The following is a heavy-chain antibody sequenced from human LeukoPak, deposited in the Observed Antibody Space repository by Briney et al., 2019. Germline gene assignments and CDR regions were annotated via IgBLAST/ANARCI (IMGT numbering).Heavy chain of an antibody. J-gene: IGHJ4*02. Sequence: GGSLRLSCTASGFTFSNYWIHWVRQPPGKGLVWVSRINNDGGGTIYADSVRGRFTISRDNAKNTLYLQMDSLRVEDTAIYYCARGHTAVTRHFDFWGQGTLVTVSS. D-gene: IGHD4-17*01. CDR3: ARGHTAVTRHFDF. CDR1: GFTFSNYW. V-gene: IGHV3-74*01. CDR2: INNDGGGT.